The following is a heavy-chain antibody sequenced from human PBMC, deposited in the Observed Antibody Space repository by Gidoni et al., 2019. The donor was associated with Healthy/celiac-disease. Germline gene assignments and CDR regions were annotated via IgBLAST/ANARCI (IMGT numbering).Heavy chain of an antibody. CDR3: ARAMHYDSSGLDY. V-gene: IGHV3-13*01. J-gene: IGHJ4*02. CDR1: GFTFSSND. CDR2: IGTAGDT. Sequence: EVQLVESGGGLVQPGGSLRLSCAASGFTFSSNDMHWVRQATGKGLEWVSAIGTAGDTYYPGSVKGRFTISRENAKNSLYLQMNSLRAGDTAVYYCARAMHYDSSGLDYWGQGTLVTVSS. D-gene: IGHD6-19*01.